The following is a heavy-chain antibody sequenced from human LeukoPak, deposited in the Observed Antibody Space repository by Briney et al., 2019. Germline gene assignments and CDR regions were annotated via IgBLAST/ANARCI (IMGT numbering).Heavy chain of an antibody. CDR1: GFTFTNYA. CDR3: TRDLMDYDVSTGLHHYYMDV. D-gene: IGHD3-9*01. V-gene: IGHV3-23*01. Sequence: GGSLRLSCAASGFTFTNYAMTWVRQAPGKGLEWVSAISGSGGTTYYADSAKGRFTISRDNAKNTLYLQMNTLRVEDTAVYYCTRDLMDYDVSTGLHHYYMDVWGQGTTVTVSS. CDR2: ISGSGGTT. J-gene: IGHJ6*02.